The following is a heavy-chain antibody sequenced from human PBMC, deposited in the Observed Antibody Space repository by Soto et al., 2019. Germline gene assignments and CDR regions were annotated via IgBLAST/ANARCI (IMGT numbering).Heavy chain of an antibody. CDR3: ASFDLVGAPRAAYDI. CDR2: INHSGST. CDR1: GGSFSGYY. V-gene: IGHV4-34*01. D-gene: IGHD1-26*01. J-gene: IGHJ3*02. Sequence: SETLSLTCAVYGGSFSGYYWSWIRQPPGKGLEWIGEINHSGSTNYNPSLKSRVTISVDTSKNQFSLKLSSVTAADTAVYYCASFDLVGAPRAAYDIWAQRTTVPISS.